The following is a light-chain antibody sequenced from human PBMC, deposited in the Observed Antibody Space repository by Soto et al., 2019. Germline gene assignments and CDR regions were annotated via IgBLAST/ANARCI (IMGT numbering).Light chain of an antibody. V-gene: IGLV2-23*02. CDR1: SSDVGSYNL. CDR2: EVS. CDR3: FSYAGSSTHVV. J-gene: IGLJ2*01. Sequence: QSALTQPASVSGSPGQSITISCTGTSSDVGSYNLVSWYQQHPGKAPKLMIYEVSKRPSGVSNRFSGSKSGNTASLTISGLQAEDEADYYCFSYAGSSTHVVFGGGTQLTVL.